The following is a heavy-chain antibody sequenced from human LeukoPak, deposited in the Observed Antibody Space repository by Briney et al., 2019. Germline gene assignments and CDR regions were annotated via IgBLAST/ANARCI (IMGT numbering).Heavy chain of an antibody. J-gene: IGHJ5*02. CDR2: IYYSGST. V-gene: IGHV4-31*03. CDR1: GGSISSVGYY. Sequence: PSETLSLTCTVSGGSISSVGYYWSWIRQHPGKGLEWIGYIYYSGSTYYNPSLKSRVTISVDTSKNQFSLKLSSVTAADTAVYYCARASKYYYDSSGTPPHNWFDPWGQGTLVTVSS. D-gene: IGHD3-22*01. CDR3: ARASKYYYDSSGTPPHNWFDP.